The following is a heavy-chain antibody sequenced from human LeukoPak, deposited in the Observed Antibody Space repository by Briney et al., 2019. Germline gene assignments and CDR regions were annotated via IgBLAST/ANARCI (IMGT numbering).Heavy chain of an antibody. CDR2: ISGSGGST. CDR3: AKLGYYDSTGYLDY. J-gene: IGHJ4*02. D-gene: IGHD3-22*01. Sequence: GGSLRLSCAASGFTFSSYAMSWVRQAPGKGLEWVSAISGSGGSTYYADSVKGRFTISRDNSKTTLYLQMNSLRAEDTAVYYCAKLGYYDSTGYLDYWGQGTLVTVSS. CDR1: GFTFSSYA. V-gene: IGHV3-23*01.